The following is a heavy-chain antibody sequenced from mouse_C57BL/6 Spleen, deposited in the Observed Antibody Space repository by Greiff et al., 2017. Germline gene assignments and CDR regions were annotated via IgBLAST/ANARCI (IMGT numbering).Heavy chain of an antibody. CDR1: GYTFTSYG. J-gene: IGHJ1*03. Sequence: QVQLQQSGAELARPGASVKLSCKASGYTFTSYGISWVKQRTGQGLEWIGEIYPRSGNTYYNEKFKGKATLTADKSSSTAYMELRSLTSEDSAVYFCARSIYYYGSSYDWYFDVWGTGTTVTVSS. D-gene: IGHD1-1*01. CDR2: IYPRSGNT. V-gene: IGHV1-81*01. CDR3: ARSIYYYGSSYDWYFDV.